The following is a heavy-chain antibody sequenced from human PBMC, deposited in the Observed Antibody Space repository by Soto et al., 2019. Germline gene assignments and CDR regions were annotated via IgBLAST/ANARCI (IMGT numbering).Heavy chain of an antibody. Sequence: XGTLSLTCTVSGAPITVNYWSWIRQAPGKGLEWIGYIYYSGSTTYNPSLKSRVTMSADTSKDQFSLKLNSVTAADTAVYYCARDAGGPYDLWGHGILVTVSS. CDR2: IYYSGST. D-gene: IGHD2-15*01. CDR3: ARDAGGPYDL. CDR1: GAPITVNY. V-gene: IGHV4-59*01. J-gene: IGHJ5*02.